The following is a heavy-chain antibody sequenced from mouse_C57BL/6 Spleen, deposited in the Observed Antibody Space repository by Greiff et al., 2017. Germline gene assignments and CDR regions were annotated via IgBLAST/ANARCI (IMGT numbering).Heavy chain of an antibody. CDR1: GYTFTSYT. V-gene: IGHV1-4*01. J-gene: IGHJ4*01. D-gene: IGHD3-2*02. CDR2: INPSSGYT. CDR3: ARWDSSGYVEAMDY. Sequence: VQVVESGAELARPGASVKMSCKASGYTFTSYTMHWVKQRPGQGLEWIGYINPSSGYTKYNQKFKDKATLTADKSSSTAYMQLSSLTSEDSAVYYCARWDSSGYVEAMDYWGQGTSVTVSS.